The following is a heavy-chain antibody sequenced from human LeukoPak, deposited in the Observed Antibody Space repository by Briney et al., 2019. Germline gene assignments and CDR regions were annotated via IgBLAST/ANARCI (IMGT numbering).Heavy chain of an antibody. D-gene: IGHD6-13*01. Sequence: SETLSLTCTVSGGSISSYYWSWIRQPAGKGLEWIRRIYTSGSTNYNPSLKSRVTMSVDTSKNQFSLKLSSVTAADTAVYYCAREAYSSSPPDYYYYYGMDVWGQGTTVTASS. CDR2: IYTSGST. CDR3: AREAYSSSPPDYYYYYGMDV. V-gene: IGHV4-4*07. J-gene: IGHJ6*02. CDR1: GGSISSYY.